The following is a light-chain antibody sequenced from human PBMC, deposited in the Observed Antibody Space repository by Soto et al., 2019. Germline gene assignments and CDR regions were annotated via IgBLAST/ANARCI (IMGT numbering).Light chain of an antibody. J-gene: IGLJ2*01. V-gene: IGLV2-8*01. CDR2: EVS. CDR3: SSYAGSNNLV. CDR1: NSDVGTYNY. Sequence: QSALAQPPSASGSPGQSVTITCTGTNSDVGTYNYVSWYQHHPGKAPKFMIYEVSKRPLGVPDRFSGSKSGNTASLTVSGLQAEDEADYYCSSYAGSNNLVFGGGTQLTV.